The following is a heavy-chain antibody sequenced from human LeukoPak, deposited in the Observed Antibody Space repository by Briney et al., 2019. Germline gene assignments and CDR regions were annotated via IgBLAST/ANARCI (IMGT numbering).Heavy chain of an antibody. D-gene: IGHD2-15*01. V-gene: IGHV4-59*01. Sequence: NPSETLSLTCTVSGGSISSYYWSWIRQPPGKGLEWLGYIYYSGSTNYNPSLKSRVTISVDTSKNQFSLKLSSVTAADTAVYYCARVLDCSGGSCYGRWFDPWGQGTLVTVSS. J-gene: IGHJ5*02. CDR2: IYYSGST. CDR3: ARVLDCSGGSCYGRWFDP. CDR1: GGSISSYY.